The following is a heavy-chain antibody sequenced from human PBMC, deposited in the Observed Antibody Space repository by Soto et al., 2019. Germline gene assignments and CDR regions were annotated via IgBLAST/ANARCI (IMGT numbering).Heavy chain of an antibody. CDR2: INAGNGNT. CDR3: ARDKDWTYVLDY. V-gene: IGHV1-3*05. Sequence: QVQLVQSGAEEKKPGASVKVSCKASGYTFTSYAMHWVRQAPGQRLEWMGWINAGNGNTKYSQKFQGRVTITRDTSASTAHMELSSLRSEDTAVYYCARDKDWTYVLDYWGQGTLVTVSS. D-gene: IGHD1-7*01. J-gene: IGHJ4*02. CDR1: GYTFTSYA.